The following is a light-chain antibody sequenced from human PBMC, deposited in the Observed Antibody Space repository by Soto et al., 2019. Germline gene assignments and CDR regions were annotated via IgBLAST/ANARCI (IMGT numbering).Light chain of an antibody. J-gene: IGKJ1*01. CDR3: QQYSTSFRT. CDR2: KAS. CDR1: QSISSW. Sequence: DIQMTQSPSTLSASVGDRVTITCRASQSISSWLAWYQQKPGKAPNLLIYKASTLQSGVPSRFSGSGSGTEFTLTISSLQPDDFATYYCQQYSTSFRTFGQGTKVEIK. V-gene: IGKV1-5*03.